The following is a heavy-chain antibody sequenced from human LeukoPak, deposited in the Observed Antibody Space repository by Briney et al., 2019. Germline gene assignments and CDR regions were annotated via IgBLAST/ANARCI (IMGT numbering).Heavy chain of an antibody. CDR1: GGSISSYY. V-gene: IGHV4-59*01. Sequence: SETLSLTCTVSGGSISSYYWSWIRQPPGKGLEWIGYIYYSGSTNYNPSLKSRVTISVDTSKNQFSLKLSSVTAADTAVYYCARFVVGANWFDPWGQGTLVTVSS. J-gene: IGHJ5*02. CDR3: ARFVVGANWFDP. CDR2: IYYSGST. D-gene: IGHD1-26*01.